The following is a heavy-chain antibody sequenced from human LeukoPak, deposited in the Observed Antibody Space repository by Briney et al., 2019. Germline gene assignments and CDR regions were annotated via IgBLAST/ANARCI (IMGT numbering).Heavy chain of an antibody. CDR1: GFTFSSYA. D-gene: IGHD4-11*01. J-gene: IGHJ3*02. CDR2: ISGSGGST. CDR3: AKIQVTTYFLDAFDI. V-gene: IGHV3-23*01. Sequence: GGSLRLSCAASGFTFSSYAMSWVHQAPGKGLERTSAISGSGGSTYYADSVKGRFTISRDNSKNTLYLQMNSLRAEDTAVYYCAKIQVTTYFLDAFDIWGQGTMVTVSS.